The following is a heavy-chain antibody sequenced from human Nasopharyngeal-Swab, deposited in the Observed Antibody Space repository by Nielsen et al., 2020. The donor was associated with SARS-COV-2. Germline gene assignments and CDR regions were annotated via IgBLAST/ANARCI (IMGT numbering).Heavy chain of an antibody. CDR2: ISYDGSNK. D-gene: IGHD3-22*01. Sequence: WIRQPPGKGLEWVAVISYDGSNKYYADSVKGRFTISRDNSKNTLYLQMNSLRAEDTAVYYCARDQYYYDSSGGEGYFDYWGQGTLVTVSS. V-gene: IGHV3-30-3*01. CDR3: ARDQYYYDSSGGEGYFDY. J-gene: IGHJ4*02.